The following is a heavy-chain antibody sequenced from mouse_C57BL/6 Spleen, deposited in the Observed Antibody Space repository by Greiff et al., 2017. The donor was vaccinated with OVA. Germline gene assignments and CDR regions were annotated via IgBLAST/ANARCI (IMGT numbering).Heavy chain of an antibody. V-gene: IGHV1-15*01. CDR1: GYTFTDYE. CDR3: TLTGNEAY. J-gene: IGHJ3*01. Sequence: VQLQQSGAELVRPGASVTLSCKASGYTFTDYEMHWVKQTPVHGLEWIGAIDPETGGTAYNQKFKGKAILTADKSSSTAYMELRSLTSEDSAVYYCTLTGNEAYWGQGTLVTVSA. CDR2: IDPETGGT. D-gene: IGHD4-1*01.